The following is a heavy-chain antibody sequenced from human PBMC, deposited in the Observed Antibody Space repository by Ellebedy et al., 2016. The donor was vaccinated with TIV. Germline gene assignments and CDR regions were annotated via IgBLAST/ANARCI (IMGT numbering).Heavy chain of an antibody. CDR2: IFHSGST. CDR1: GGSISSSDW. Sequence: GSLRLSXAVSGGSISSSDWWSWLRQPPGKGLEWTGEIFHSGSTNYNPSLASRVTISVDESKNHFSLTLNSVTAADTAVYYCARELRGNFFDYWGQGALVTVSS. D-gene: IGHD5-24*01. CDR3: ARELRGNFFDY. V-gene: IGHV4-4*02. J-gene: IGHJ4*02.